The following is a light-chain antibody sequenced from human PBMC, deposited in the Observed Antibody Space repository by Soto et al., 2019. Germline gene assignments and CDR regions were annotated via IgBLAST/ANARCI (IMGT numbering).Light chain of an antibody. CDR2: ENN. Sequence: QSVLTQPPSVSAAPGPKVTISLSGSSSNIGNNYVSWYQQLPGTAPKLLIYENNKRPSGIPDRFSGSKSGTSATLGITGLQTGDEADYYCGTWDSSLSVWVFGGGTKFTVL. V-gene: IGLV1-51*02. CDR3: GTWDSSLSVWV. CDR1: SSNIGNNY. J-gene: IGLJ3*02.